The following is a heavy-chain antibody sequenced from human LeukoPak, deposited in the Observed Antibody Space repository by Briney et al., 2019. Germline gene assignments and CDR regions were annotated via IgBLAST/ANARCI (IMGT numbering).Heavy chain of an antibody. CDR1: GGTFSSYA. Sequence: SVKVSCKASGGTFSSYAISWVRQAPGQGLEWMGRIIPILGIANYAQKFQGRVTITADKSTSTAYMELSSLRSEDTAVYYCARDGDIAAAGFDYWGQGTLVTVSS. V-gene: IGHV1-69*04. D-gene: IGHD6-13*01. J-gene: IGHJ4*02. CDR2: IIPILGIA. CDR3: ARDGDIAAAGFDY.